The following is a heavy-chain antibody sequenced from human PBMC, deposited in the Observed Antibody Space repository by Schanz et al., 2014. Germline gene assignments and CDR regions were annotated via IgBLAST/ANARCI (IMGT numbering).Heavy chain of an antibody. V-gene: IGHV1-69*04. CDR2: VIPILGVT. CDR3: ARGGGPEDVFDI. D-gene: IGHD5-12*01. Sequence: QGQLVQSGPEVKEPGASVKVSCKASGYTFTDYGLSWVRQAPGQGLEWLGRVIPILGVTHYAQKFQGRVTITADKSTTTAYMELNSLNSDDTAVYYCARGGGPEDVFDIWGQGTILTVSS. J-gene: IGHJ3*02. CDR1: GYTFTDYG.